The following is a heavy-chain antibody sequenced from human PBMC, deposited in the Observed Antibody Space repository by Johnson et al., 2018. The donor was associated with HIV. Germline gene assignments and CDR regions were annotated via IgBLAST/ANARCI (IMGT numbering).Heavy chain of an antibody. CDR3: AKDLTIFGVAPNDAFDI. CDR2: ISWNSGSI. D-gene: IGHD3-3*01. V-gene: IGHV3-9*01. J-gene: IGHJ3*02. CDR1: GFTFDDYA. Sequence: VQLVESGGGLVQPGRSLRLSCAASGFTFDDYAMHWVRQAPGKGLEWVSGISWNSGSIGDVDSVKGRFTISRDNSKNTLYMQMNSLRAEDTAVYYCAKDLTIFGVAPNDAFDIWGQGTMVTVSS.